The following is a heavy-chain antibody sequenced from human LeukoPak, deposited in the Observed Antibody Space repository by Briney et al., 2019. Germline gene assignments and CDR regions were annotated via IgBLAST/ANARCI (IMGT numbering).Heavy chain of an antibody. Sequence: PVKVSCKASGGTFRSYAISWVRQAPGQGLEWMGGIIPIFGTANYAQKFQGRVTITADESTSTAYMELSSLRSEDTAVYYCARGHKKRWLQPYFDYWGQGTLVTVSS. CDR1: GGTFRSYA. D-gene: IGHD5-24*01. V-gene: IGHV1-69*13. CDR3: ARGHKKRWLQPYFDY. J-gene: IGHJ4*02. CDR2: IIPIFGTA.